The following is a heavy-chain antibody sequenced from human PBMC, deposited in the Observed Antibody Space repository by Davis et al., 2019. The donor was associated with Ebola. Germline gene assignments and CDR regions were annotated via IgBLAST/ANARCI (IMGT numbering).Heavy chain of an antibody. V-gene: IGHV1-69*13. CDR3: ARVISLDKKYSGSDNPGAFDI. J-gene: IGHJ3*02. CDR1: GGTFSSYA. CDR2: IIPIFGTA. D-gene: IGHD1-26*01. Sequence: SVKVSCKASGGTFSSYAISWVRQAPGQGLEWMGGIIPIFGTANYAQKFQGRVTITADESTSTAYMELSSLRSEDTAVYYCARVISLDKKYSGSDNPGAFDIWGQGTMVTVSS.